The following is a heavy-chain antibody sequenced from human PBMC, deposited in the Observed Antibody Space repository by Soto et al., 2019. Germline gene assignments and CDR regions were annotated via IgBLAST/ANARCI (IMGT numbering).Heavy chain of an antibody. Sequence: ASVKVSCKASGYTFTRSGISWVRQAPGQGLEWMGWISTYNGDTNYAQTFQGRVPMTTDTSTSTAYMELRSLRSDDTAVYYCAREGVAPYYYYGLDVWGQGTPVTVSS. CDR3: AREGVAPYYYYGLDV. CDR1: GYTFTRSG. J-gene: IGHJ6*02. D-gene: IGHD5-12*01. V-gene: IGHV1-18*01. CDR2: ISTYNGDT.